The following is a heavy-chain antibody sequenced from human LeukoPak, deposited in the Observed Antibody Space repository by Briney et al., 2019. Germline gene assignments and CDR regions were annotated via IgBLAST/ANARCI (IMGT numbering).Heavy chain of an antibody. Sequence: SVTVSFTASGGTFSRHAISWVRQAPGQGLEWMGGIIPIFGTANYAQKFQGRVAITADESTSTTYMEVSSLRSEDTAVYYCARDRDTVMVTSFEYWGQGTLVTVSS. D-gene: IGHD5-18*01. J-gene: IGHJ4*02. CDR2: IIPIFGTA. CDR3: ARDRDTVMVTSFEY. CDR1: GGTFSRHA. V-gene: IGHV1-69*13.